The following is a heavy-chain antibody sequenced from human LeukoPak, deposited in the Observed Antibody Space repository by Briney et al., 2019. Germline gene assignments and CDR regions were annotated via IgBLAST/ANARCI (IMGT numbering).Heavy chain of an antibody. CDR1: GYSFSNYA. J-gene: IGHJ3*01. V-gene: IGHV1-69*06. D-gene: IGHD3-10*01. Sequence: SVKVSCKASGYSFSNYAISWVRQAPGQGPEWMGGIIPLFGAINYAPKFQGRVTITAAKYTNTAYMELSSLRSNDTAVYYCARDRRYYYSSGTFYRDAFDLWGQGTLVTVSS. CDR3: ARDRRYYYSSGTFYRDAFDL. CDR2: IIPLFGAI.